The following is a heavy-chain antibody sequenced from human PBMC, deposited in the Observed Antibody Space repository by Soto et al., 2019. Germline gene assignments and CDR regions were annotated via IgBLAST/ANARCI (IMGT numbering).Heavy chain of an antibody. CDR2: FDPEDGET. V-gene: IGHV1-24*01. D-gene: IGHD1-26*01. J-gene: IGHJ5*02. CDR3: ATDPIVGATGDEWFDP. CDR1: GYTLTELS. Sequence: ASVKVSCKVSGYTLTELSMHWVRQAPGKGLEWMGGFDPEDGETIYAQKFQGRVTMTVDTSTDTAYMELSSLRSEDTAVYYCATDPIVGATGDEWFDPWGQGTLVTVSS.